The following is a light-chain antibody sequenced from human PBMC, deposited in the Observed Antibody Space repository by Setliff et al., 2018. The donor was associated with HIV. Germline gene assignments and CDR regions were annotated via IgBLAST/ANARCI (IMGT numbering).Light chain of an antibody. V-gene: IGLV2-14*01. J-gene: IGLJ2*01. CDR3: ASYTSGNTPVV. CDR1: NSDVGGYNY. CDR2: DVS. Sequence: QSVLTQPASVSGSPGQSITISCTGTNSDVGGYNYVSWYQQHPGKAPKLLIYDVSERPSGVSRPFSGSKSGNTASLTISGLQVEDEGDYYCASYTSGNTPVVFGGGT.